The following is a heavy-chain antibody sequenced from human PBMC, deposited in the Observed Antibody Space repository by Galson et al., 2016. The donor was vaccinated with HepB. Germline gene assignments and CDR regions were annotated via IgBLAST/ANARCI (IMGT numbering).Heavy chain of an antibody. V-gene: IGHV4-34*01. CDR2: ITHTGST. CDR3: VRGTPSIQMFGLVSTAGYYYHGLDV. CDR1: GGSFSGYY. Sequence: SETLSLTCAVFGGSFSGYYWNWIRQPPGKGLEWIGEITHTGSTNYNPSLKSRVTISVDTSKNQFSLKLTSVTAADTAVYYCVRGTPSIQMFGLVSTAGYYYHGLDVWGHGATVTVSS. J-gene: IGHJ6*02. D-gene: IGHD3-3*01.